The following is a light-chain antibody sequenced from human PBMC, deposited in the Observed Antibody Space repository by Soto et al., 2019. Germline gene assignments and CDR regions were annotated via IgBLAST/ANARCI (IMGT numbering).Light chain of an antibody. V-gene: IGLV2-14*01. CDR1: SSDVGGYKY. CDR2: EVS. CDR3: SSYTTSSTRV. J-gene: IGLJ1*01. Sequence: QSVLTQPASVSGSPGQSITISCTGTSSDVGGYKYVSWYQQHPDKAPKLIIFEVSNRPSGISSRFSGSKSGNTASLTISGLQAEDEADYYCSSYTTSSTRVFGTGTKVTVL.